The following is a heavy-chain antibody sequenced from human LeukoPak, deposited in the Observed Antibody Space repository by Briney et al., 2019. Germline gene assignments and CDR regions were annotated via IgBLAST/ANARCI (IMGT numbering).Heavy chain of an antibody. CDR3: VFGVRGIIPNPFDY. D-gene: IGHD3-10*01. Sequence: GGSLRLSCAASGFTFSGYGMSWVRQAPGKGLEYVSAIGSGGADRYYADSVKGRFTISRDNSKSTLYLQMTSLRAEDTAVYYCVFGVRGIIPNPFDYWGQGTLVTVSS. J-gene: IGHJ4*02. CDR2: IGSGGADR. CDR1: GFTFSGYG. V-gene: IGHV3-23*01.